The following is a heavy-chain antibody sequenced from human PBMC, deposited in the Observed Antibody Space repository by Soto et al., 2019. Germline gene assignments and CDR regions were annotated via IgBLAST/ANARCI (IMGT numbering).Heavy chain of an antibody. J-gene: IGHJ5*02. CDR3: ARSAMVSDFWFDP. D-gene: IGHD5-18*01. CDR2: ISSSGSTI. CDR1: GLTFSGYE. Sequence: GGSLRLSCAASGLTFSGYEMNWVRQAPGKGLEWVSYISSSGSTIYYADSVKGRFTISRDNAKNSLYLQMNSLRAEDTAVYYCARSAMVSDFWFDPWGQGTLVTVS. V-gene: IGHV3-48*03.